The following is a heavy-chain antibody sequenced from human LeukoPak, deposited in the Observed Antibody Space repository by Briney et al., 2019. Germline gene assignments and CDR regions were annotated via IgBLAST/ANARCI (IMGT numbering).Heavy chain of an antibody. V-gene: IGHV4-34*01. CDR2: INHSGST. D-gene: IGHD1-26*01. J-gene: IGHJ6*03. CDR1: GGSFSGYY. CDR3: ARRVGPNYYYYYMDV. Sequence: SETLSLTCAVYGGSFSGYYWSWIRQPPGKGLEWIGEINHSGSTNYNPSLKSRVTISVDTSKNQFSLKLSSVTAADTAVYYCARRVGPNYYYYYMDVWGKGTTVTVSS.